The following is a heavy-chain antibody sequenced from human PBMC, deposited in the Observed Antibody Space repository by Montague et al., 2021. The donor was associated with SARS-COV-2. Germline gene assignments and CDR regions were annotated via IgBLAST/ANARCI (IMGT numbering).Heavy chain of an antibody. CDR1: GGSFSGYY. CDR2: INQSGST. Sequence: SETLSLTCAVYGGSFSGYYWSWIRQPPGKGLEWIGEINQSGSTNXNPSLKSRVTLSVDTSKKQFPLKLSSLTAADTAVYYCARVAGGYYHDSSAYFDYWGQGSLVTVSS. V-gene: IGHV4-34*01. J-gene: IGHJ4*02. CDR3: ARVAGGYYHDSSAYFDY. D-gene: IGHD3-22*01.